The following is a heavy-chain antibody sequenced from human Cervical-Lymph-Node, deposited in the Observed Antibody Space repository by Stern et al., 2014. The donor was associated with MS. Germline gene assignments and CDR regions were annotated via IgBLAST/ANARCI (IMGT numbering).Heavy chain of an antibody. J-gene: IGHJ4*02. CDR1: GGTLNNYA. CDR2: IIPFFDSF. V-gene: IGHV1-69*01. D-gene: IGHD3-22*01. CDR3: AGDTLTYDNSDAYYLDF. Sequence: VQLVESGADLKKPGSSVKVPCKASGGTLNNYAITWVRQAPGQGLEWIGGIIPFFDSFNCAQNFQGRVTITADESTSTVYMELSGLRSEDTAVYYCAGDTLTYDNSDAYYLDFWGQGMLVTVSS.